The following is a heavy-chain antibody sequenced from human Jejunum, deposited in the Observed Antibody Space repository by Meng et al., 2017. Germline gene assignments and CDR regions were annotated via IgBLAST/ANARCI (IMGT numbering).Heavy chain of an antibody. Sequence: QLGVGLLKPPETLSLPCAVYGCSFRDDHWTSIRQPPGKGLEWIGEINHSGSTHYRPYLESRLSISADSSKNQLSLRLNSVTAADTAVYSCVYSNYRSDYWGQGTLVTVSS. J-gene: IGHJ4*02. CDR3: VYSNYRSDY. CDR1: GCSFRDDH. D-gene: IGHD4-11*01. V-gene: IGHV4-34*01. CDR2: INHSGST.